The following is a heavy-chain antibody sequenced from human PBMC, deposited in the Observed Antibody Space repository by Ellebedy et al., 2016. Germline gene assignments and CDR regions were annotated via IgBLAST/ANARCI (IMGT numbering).Heavy chain of an antibody. CDR1: GFSLTTSGVG. CDR3: AHRRREGLVTTGFDY. D-gene: IGHD4-17*01. Sequence: SGPTLVKPTQTLTLTCSFSGFSLTTSGVGVGWVRQPPGKALEWLGFIYWNDDKPYSPSLKSRLTITKDTSKNQVVLTMTNMEAVDTGTYYCAHRRREGLVTTGFDYWGQGTVVTVSS. V-gene: IGHV2-5*01. CDR2: IYWNDDK. J-gene: IGHJ4*02.